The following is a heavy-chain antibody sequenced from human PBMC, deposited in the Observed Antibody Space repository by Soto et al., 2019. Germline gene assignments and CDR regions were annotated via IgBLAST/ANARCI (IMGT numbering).Heavy chain of an antibody. J-gene: IGHJ4*02. V-gene: IGHV1-8*01. CDR3: ANHFIGIPVATTDFEY. CDR2: INLNSGHT. D-gene: IGHD6-19*01. Sequence: ASVKVSCKASGYPFTTYDISWVRQAAGQGLEWMGWINLNSGHTDYAQRFQGRVTMTRNTSLSTAYMELTSLSSEDTAVYYCANHFIGIPVATTDFEYWGQGTLVTVSS. CDR1: GYPFTTYD.